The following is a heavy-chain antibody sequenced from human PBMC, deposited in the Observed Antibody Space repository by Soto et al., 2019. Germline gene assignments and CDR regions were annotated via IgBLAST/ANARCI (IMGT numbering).Heavy chain of an antibody. Sequence: QITLKESGPTLLKPTQTLTLTCTFSGFSLTTSGVGVGWIRQPPGKALEWVALIYWDDDKRYSPSLKRRLTITKDTSKNQVVLTMINMDPVDTATYYCAHSYMVRGVIIPFDIWGQVTMVTVSS. V-gene: IGHV2-5*02. CDR2: IYWDDDK. CDR1: GFSLTTSGVG. J-gene: IGHJ3*02. D-gene: IGHD3-10*01. CDR3: AHSYMVRGVIIPFDI.